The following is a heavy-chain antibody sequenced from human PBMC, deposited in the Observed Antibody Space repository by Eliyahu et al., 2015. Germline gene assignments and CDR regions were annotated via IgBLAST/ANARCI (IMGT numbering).Heavy chain of an antibody. CDR3: ARIQDSSWANWFDP. Sequence: QVTLKESGPVLVKPTETLTLTCTVSGFSLSNARMGVSWIRQPPGKALEWLAHIFSNDEKSYSTSLKSRLTISKDTSKSQVVLTMTNMDPVDTATYYCARIQDSSWANWFDPWGQGTLVTVSS. D-gene: IGHD6-13*01. J-gene: IGHJ5*02. V-gene: IGHV2-26*01. CDR1: GFSLSNARMG. CDR2: IFSNDEK.